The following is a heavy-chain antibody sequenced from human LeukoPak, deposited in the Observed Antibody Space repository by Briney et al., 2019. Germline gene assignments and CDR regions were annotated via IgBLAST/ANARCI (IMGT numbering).Heavy chain of an antibody. CDR3: ARDRAPGEGVAFDI. D-gene: IGHD3-10*01. CDR1: GGSISGSNW. Sequence: SGTLSVTCAVSGGSISGSNWWSWVRQPPGKGLEWIGEIYHIVSTNYNPSLKRRVSISVDKSKNQFSLKLRSVPAADTAVYYCARDRAPGEGVAFDIWGQGTMVTVSS. CDR2: IYHIVST. V-gene: IGHV4-4*02. J-gene: IGHJ3*02.